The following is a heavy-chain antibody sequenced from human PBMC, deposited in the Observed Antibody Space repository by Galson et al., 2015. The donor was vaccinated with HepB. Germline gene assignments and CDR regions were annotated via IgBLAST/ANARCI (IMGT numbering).Heavy chain of an antibody. V-gene: IGHV3-30*03. CDR3: ARDSVQYCSSTSCYWAFDY. J-gene: IGHJ4*02. Sequence: SLRLSCAASGLTFSSYGMHWDRQAPGKGLEWVAVISYDGSNKYYADSVKGRVTISRDNSKNTLYLQINSLRAEDTAVYYCARDSVQYCSSTSCYWAFDYWGQGTLVTVSS. D-gene: IGHD2-2*01. CDR1: GLTFSSYG. CDR2: ISYDGSNK.